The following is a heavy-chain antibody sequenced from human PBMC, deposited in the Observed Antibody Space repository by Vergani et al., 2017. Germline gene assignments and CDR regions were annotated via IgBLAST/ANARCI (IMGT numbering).Heavy chain of an antibody. CDR1: GYTFTNYP. V-gene: IGHV7-4-1*02. D-gene: IGHD2/OR15-2a*01. CDR3: ARGGQGRLTEYLCGMDV. CDR2: INTNSGNP. J-gene: IGHJ6*04. Sequence: QVQLLQSGSELKKPGASVRISCEASGYTFTNYPLIWVRQAPGQGLEFMGWINTNSGNPTYAPGFTGRFVFSLDTSVSTAYLQISGLKAEDSAVYYCARGGQGRLTEYLCGMDVRREGTTVTVSS.